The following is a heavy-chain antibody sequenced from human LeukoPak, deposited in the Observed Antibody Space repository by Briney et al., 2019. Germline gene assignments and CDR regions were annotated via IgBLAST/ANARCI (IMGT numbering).Heavy chain of an antibody. CDR1: GGTFSSYA. CDR3: ARRATTVTKGPYYYYYYMDV. Sequence: ASVKVSCKASGGTFSSYAISWVRQAPGQGLEWMGRIIPILGIANYAQKFQGRVTITADKSTSTAYMELSSLRSDDTAVYYCARRATTVTKGPYYYYYYMDVWGKGTTVTVSS. D-gene: IGHD4-11*01. J-gene: IGHJ6*03. CDR2: IIPILGIA. V-gene: IGHV1-69*04.